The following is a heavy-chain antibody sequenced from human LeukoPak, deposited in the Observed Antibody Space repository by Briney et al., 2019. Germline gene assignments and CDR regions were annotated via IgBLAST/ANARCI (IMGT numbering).Heavy chain of an antibody. D-gene: IGHD4-11*01. V-gene: IGHV3-30*18. CDR2: ISYDGSNK. Sequence: GGSLRLSCAASGFTFSSYGMYWVRQTPGKGLEWVAVISYDGSNKYYADSVKGRFTISRDNSKNTLYLQMNSLRAEDTAVYYCAKILPDTVTADYWGQGTLVTVSS. J-gene: IGHJ4*02. CDR1: GFTFSSYG. CDR3: AKILPDTVTADY.